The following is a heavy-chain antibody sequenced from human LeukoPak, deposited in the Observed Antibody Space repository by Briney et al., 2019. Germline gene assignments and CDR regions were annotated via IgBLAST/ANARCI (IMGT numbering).Heavy chain of an antibody. CDR2: VYNSGST. D-gene: IGHD1-7*01. J-gene: IGHJ4*02. V-gene: IGHV4-59*01. Sequence: SETLSLTCTVSGGSISIYYWSWIRQPPGKGLEWLGYVYNSGSTDYNPSLKSRVTISADTSKNQFTLKLSSVTAADTAVYYCVRDRELFYWGQGTLVTVSS. CDR1: GGSISIYY. CDR3: VRDRELFY.